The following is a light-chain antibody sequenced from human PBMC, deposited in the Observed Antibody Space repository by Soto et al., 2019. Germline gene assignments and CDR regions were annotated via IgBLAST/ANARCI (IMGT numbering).Light chain of an antibody. CDR2: GAS. CDR1: QGINNH. V-gene: IGKV1-16*02. J-gene: IGKJ3*01. Sequence: DLQMTQSPSSLSASVGDRVTITCRASQGINNHLAWFQQKPGKAPKSLIYGASSLQGGVPSKFTGSGSGTDFSLTISSLQPDDFAIYYCQQYHNYPFTFGPGTRVDIK. CDR3: QQYHNYPFT.